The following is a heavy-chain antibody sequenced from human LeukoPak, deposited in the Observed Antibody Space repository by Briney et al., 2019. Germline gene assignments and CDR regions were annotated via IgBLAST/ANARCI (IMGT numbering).Heavy chain of an antibody. D-gene: IGHD3-9*01. V-gene: IGHV1-69*06. CDR1: GGPLNTYV. CDR3: TMGPTASLGRPFER. J-gene: IGHJ4*02. Sequence: RASVKVSCKASGGPLNTYVIDWVRQAPGHGLEWMGRIIPLFGAPSYAQRFQGNVTISADKSTDTTYMELTRLTSEDTAVYYCTMGPTASLGRPFERWGQGTLVTVSS. CDR2: IIPLFGAP.